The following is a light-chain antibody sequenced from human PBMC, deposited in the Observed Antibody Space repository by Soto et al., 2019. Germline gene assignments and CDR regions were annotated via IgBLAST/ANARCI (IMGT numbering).Light chain of an antibody. J-gene: IGLJ2*01. CDR3: SAWDDSLKCPA. CDR2: DTS. Sequence: QSVLTQPPSASGTPGQRVTVSCSGTYSNIGINDVHWYRQLSGTAPQILIYDTSQRATGVPDRFSGSRSGTSASLVISGLQTEDGAGYHWSAWDDSLKCPAFGGGTKLTVL. V-gene: IGLV1-44*01. CDR1: YSNIGIND.